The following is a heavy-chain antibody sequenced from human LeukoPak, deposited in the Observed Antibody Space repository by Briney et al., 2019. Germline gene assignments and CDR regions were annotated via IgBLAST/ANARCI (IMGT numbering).Heavy chain of an antibody. V-gene: IGHV4-34*01. J-gene: IGHJ4*02. CDR2: ITHSGST. D-gene: IGHD3-10*01. CDR1: GGSFSGYY. CDR3: ARDYYGSGSYWVY. Sequence: SETLSLTCAVYGGSFSGYYWSWIRQPPGKGLEWIGEITHSGSTNYSPSLKSRVTISVDTSKNQFSLKLSSVTAADTAVYYCARDYYGSGSYWVYWGQGTLVTVSS.